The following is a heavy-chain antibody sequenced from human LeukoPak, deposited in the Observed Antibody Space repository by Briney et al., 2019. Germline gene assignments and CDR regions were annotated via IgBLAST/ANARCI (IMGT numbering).Heavy chain of an antibody. J-gene: IGHJ5*02. Sequence: GASVKVSCKASGGTFSSYAISWVRQAPGQGLEWMGGIIPIFGTANYAQKFQGRVTITADESTSTAYMELSSLRSEDTAVYYCARDSFGVRGWFDPWGQGTLVTVSS. D-gene: IGHD3-10*01. CDR2: IIPIFGTA. V-gene: IGHV1-69*13. CDR3: ARDSFGVRGWFDP. CDR1: GGTFSSYA.